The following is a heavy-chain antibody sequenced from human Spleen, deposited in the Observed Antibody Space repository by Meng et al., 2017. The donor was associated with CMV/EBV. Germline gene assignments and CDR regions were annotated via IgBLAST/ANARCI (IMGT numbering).Heavy chain of an antibody. CDR1: GFTFSSYE. Sequence: GGSLRLSCAASGFTFSSYEMNWVRQAPGKGLEWVSYISSSGSTIYYADSVKGRFTISRDNAKNSLYLQMNSLRAEDTAVYYCAKGYSSSRGRFDYWGQGTLVTVSS. CDR3: AKGYSSSRGRFDY. J-gene: IGHJ4*02. V-gene: IGHV3-48*03. D-gene: IGHD6-13*01. CDR2: ISSSGSTI.